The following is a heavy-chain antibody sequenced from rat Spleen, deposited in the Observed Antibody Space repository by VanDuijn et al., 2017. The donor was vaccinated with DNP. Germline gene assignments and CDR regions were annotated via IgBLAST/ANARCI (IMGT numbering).Heavy chain of an antibody. CDR1: GFTFNNYW. CDR3: ARPELPGYKDWFAY. J-gene: IGHJ3*01. D-gene: IGHD1-4*01. CDR2: ISYDGSST. V-gene: IGHV5-31*01. Sequence: EVQLVASGGDLVQPGRSLKVSCVASGFTFNNYWMTWTRQVPGKGLEWVATISYDGSSTYYRDSVKGRFTISRDNAKSTLYLQMDSLRSEDTATYYCARPELPGYKDWFAYWGQGTLVTVSS.